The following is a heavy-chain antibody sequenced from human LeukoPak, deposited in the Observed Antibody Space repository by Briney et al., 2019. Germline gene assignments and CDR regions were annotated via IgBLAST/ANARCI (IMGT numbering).Heavy chain of an antibody. CDR1: GFTFSSYS. D-gene: IGHD6-13*01. J-gene: IGHJ3*02. Sequence: GGSLRLSCAASGFTFSSYSMNWVRQAPGKGLEWVSSISSSSSYIYYADSVKGRFTISRDNAKNSLYLQMNSLRAEDTAVYYCAREEISSRWYFNAFDIWGQGTMVTVSS. CDR2: ISSSSSYI. CDR3: AREEISSRWYFNAFDI. V-gene: IGHV3-21*01.